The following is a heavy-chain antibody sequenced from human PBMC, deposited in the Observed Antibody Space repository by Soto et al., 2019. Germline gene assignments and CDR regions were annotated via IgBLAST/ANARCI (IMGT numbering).Heavy chain of an antibody. CDR3: ARLYGLDAFDI. Sequence: ASETLSLTCTVSGGSINSYYWSWIRQPPGKGLEWIGYIYYSGSTNYNPSLKNRVTITVDTSKNQFSLKLSSVTAADTAVYYCARLYGLDAFDIWGQGTMVTVS. D-gene: IGHD3-16*02. J-gene: IGHJ3*02. CDR1: GGSINSYY. V-gene: IGHV4-59*08. CDR2: IYYSGST.